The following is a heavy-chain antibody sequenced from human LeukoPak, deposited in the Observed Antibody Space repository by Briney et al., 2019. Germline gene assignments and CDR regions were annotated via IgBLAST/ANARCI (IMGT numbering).Heavy chain of an antibody. D-gene: IGHD6-19*01. Sequence: GGSLRLSCAASGFTFSNYWMSWVRQAPGKGLEGVANIKQDGSEKYYVDSVKGRFTVSRDNARSSLYLQMNSLRVEDTAVYYCARVQGSSGPGIFEYWGQGILVPVSS. CDR3: ARVQGSSGPGIFEY. CDR1: GFTFSNYW. J-gene: IGHJ4*02. CDR2: IKQDGSEK. V-gene: IGHV3-7*01.